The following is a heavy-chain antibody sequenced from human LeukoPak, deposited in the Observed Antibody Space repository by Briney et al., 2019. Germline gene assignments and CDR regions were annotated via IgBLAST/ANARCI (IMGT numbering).Heavy chain of an antibody. CDR2: IYTSGST. V-gene: IGHV4-61*02. J-gene: IGHJ3*02. CDR3: ARVPYDFWSGDAFDI. Sequence: PSQTLSLTCTVSGGSISSGSYYWSWIRQPAGKGLEWIGRIYTSGSTNYNPSLKSRVTISVDTSKNQFSLKLSSVTAADTAVYYCARVPYDFWSGDAFDIWGQGTMVTVSS. CDR1: GGSISSGSYY. D-gene: IGHD3-3*01.